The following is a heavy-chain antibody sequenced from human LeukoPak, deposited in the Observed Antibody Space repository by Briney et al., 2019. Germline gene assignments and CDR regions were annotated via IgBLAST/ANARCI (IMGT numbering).Heavy chain of an antibody. Sequence: PGRSLRLSCAASGFTFSSYGMHWVRQAPGKGLEGVAVIWYDGSNKYYADSVKGRFTISRDNSKNTLYLQMNSLRAEDTAVYYCARVVSGGYSSIDYWGQGTLVTVSS. V-gene: IGHV3-33*01. CDR1: GFTFSSYG. CDR3: ARVVSGGYSSIDY. D-gene: IGHD5-18*01. J-gene: IGHJ4*02. CDR2: IWYDGSNK.